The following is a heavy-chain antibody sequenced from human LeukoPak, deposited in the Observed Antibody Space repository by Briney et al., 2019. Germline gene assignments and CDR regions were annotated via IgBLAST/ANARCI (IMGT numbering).Heavy chain of an antibody. D-gene: IGHD5/OR15-5a*01. J-gene: IGHJ4*02. CDR1: GGSFSGYY. Sequence: SETLSLTCAVYGGSFSGYYWSWIRQPPGKGLEWIGEINHSGSTNYNPSLKSRVTISVDTSKNQFSLKLSSVTAADTAVYYCARSVYVGFDYWGQGTLVTVSS. CDR2: INHSGST. V-gene: IGHV4-34*01. CDR3: ARSVYVGFDY.